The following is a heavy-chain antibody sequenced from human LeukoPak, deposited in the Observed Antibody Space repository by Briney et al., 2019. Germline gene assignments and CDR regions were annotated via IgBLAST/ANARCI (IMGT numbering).Heavy chain of an antibody. CDR1: GDSISNYF. J-gene: IGHJ4*02. V-gene: IGHV4-4*07. CDR2: ISASGSS. Sequence: SETLSLTCTFSGDSISNYFWSWIRQPAGKGLEWIGRISASGSSNYNPSLKSRVTMSLDTSKNQFSLKLTSVTAADTAVYYCARVRNYYGSGTIDYWGQGTLVTVSS. D-gene: IGHD3-10*01. CDR3: ARVRNYYGSGTIDY.